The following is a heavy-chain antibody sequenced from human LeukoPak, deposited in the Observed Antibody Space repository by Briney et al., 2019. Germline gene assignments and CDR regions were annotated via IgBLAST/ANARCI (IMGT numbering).Heavy chain of an antibody. V-gene: IGHV1-8*01. Sequence: ASVKVSCKASGYTFTSYDINWVRQATGQGLEWMGWMNPNSGNTGYAQKFQGRVTMTMNTSISTAYMELSSLRSEDTAAYYCARPGSSSDAFDIWGQGTMVTVSS. J-gene: IGHJ3*02. CDR2: MNPNSGNT. CDR3: ARPGSSSDAFDI. D-gene: IGHD2-15*01. CDR1: GYTFTSYD.